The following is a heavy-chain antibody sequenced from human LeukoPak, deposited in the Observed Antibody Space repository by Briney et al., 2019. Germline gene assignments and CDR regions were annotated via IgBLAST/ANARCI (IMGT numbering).Heavy chain of an antibody. CDR1: GTSISRHY. CDR2: ISTTGST. Sequence: PSETLSLTCTVSGTSISRHYWSWLRQSAGLGLEWLGYISTTGSTTYNPSPEGRVTMSEDTSQNQLSLTLSSVTAADTAVYFCARQDGLWVGDLGGWFDFWGQGIQVTVSS. D-gene: IGHD3-10*01. J-gene: IGHJ5*01. V-gene: IGHV4-4*09. CDR3: ARQDGLWVGDLGGWFDF.